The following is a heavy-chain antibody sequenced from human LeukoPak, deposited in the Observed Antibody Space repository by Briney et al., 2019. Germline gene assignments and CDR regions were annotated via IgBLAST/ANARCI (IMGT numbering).Heavy chain of an antibody. CDR3: ASSPRGPISSSWYPDYYYYGMDV. D-gene: IGHD6-13*01. CDR1: GGSISSYY. J-gene: IGHJ6*02. CDR2: IYYSGST. V-gene: IGHV4-59*01. Sequence: SETLSLTCTVSGGSISSYYWSWIRQPPGKGLEWIGYIYYSGSTNYNPSLKSRVTISVDTSKNQFSLKLSSVTAADTAVYYCASSPRGPISSSWYPDYYYYGMDVWGQGTTVTVSS.